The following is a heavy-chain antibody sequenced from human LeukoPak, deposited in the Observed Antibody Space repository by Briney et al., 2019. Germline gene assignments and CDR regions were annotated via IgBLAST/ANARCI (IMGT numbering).Heavy chain of an antibody. Sequence: SETLSLTCTVSGGSISSSSYYWGWIRQPPGKGLEWIGSIYYSGSTYYNPSLKSRVTISVDTSKNQFSLKLSSVTAADTVVYYCARLAARGGYYYYYMDVWGKGITVTVSS. V-gene: IGHV4-39*07. CDR2: IYYSGST. D-gene: IGHD6-6*01. CDR3: ARLAARGGYYYYYMDV. J-gene: IGHJ6*03. CDR1: GGSISSSSYY.